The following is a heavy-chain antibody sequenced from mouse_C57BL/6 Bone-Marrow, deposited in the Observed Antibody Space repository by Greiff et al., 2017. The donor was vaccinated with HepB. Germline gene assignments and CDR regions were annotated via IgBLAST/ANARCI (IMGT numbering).Heavy chain of an antibody. CDR3: AGKAYDRYYAWFGC. CDR1: GYAFTNYL. CDR2: INPGSGGT. J-gene: IGHJ3*01. D-gene: IGHD2-3*01. Sequence: QVQLQQSGAELVRPGSSVKVSCKASGYAFTNYLIEWVKQRPGQGLEWIGVINPGSGGTNYNEKVKGKATLTADKSSSTAYMQLSSLTSEDSAVYYCAGKAYDRYYAWFGCWGEGTLVTVSA. V-gene: IGHV1-54*01.